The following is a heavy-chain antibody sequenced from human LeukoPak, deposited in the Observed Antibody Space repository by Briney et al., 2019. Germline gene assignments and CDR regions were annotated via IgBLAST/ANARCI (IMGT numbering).Heavy chain of an antibody. D-gene: IGHD4-17*01. J-gene: IGHJ4*02. V-gene: IGHV4-59*12. Sequence: SETLSLTCTVSGGSISSYYWSWIRQPPGKGLEWIGYIYYSGSTNYNPSLKSRVTISVDTSKNQFSLKLSSVTAADTAVYYCARDPAAYGDYVGYWGQGTLVTVSS. CDR1: GGSISSYY. CDR2: IYYSGST. CDR3: ARDPAAYGDYVGY.